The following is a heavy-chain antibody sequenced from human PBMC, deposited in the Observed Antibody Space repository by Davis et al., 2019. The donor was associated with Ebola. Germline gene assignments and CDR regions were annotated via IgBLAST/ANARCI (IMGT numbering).Heavy chain of an antibody. J-gene: IGHJ4*02. CDR3: AKGRELHFDY. CDR2: ISSSGSTI. D-gene: IGHD1-26*01. CDR1: GFTFSTYS. Sequence: GGSLRLSCAASGFTFSTYSMSWVRQAPGKGLEWVSYISSSGSTIYYADSVKGRFTISRDNSKNTLYLQMNSLRAEDTAVYYCAKGRELHFDYWGQGTPVTVSS. V-gene: IGHV3-48*01.